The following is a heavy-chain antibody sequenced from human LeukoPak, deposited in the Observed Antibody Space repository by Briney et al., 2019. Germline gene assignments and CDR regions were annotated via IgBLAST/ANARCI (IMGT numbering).Heavy chain of an antibody. V-gene: IGHV1-2*02. J-gene: IGHJ4*02. CDR2: INPNSGGT. D-gene: IGHD2-2*01. CDR1: GYTFTSYY. CDR3: ARERDGTSCYDY. Sequence: ASVKVSCKASGYTFTSYYMHWVRQAPGQGLEWMGWINPNSGGTNYAQKFQGRVTMTRDTSISTAYMELSRLRSDDTAVYYCARERDGTSCYDYWGQGTLVTVSS.